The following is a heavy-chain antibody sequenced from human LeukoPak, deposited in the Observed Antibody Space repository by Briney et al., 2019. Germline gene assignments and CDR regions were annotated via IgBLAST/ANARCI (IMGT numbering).Heavy chain of an antibody. CDR1: GDSVSTKY. D-gene: IGHD3-9*01. V-gene: IGHV4-59*08. J-gene: IGHJ6*04. CDR2: VHYSGAT. CDR3: ARLMPMVLTGQRYFYHPLDV. Sequence: SETLSLTCTVSGDSVSTKYWAWVRQPPGMPLEYVGYVHYSGATDYNPSLRSRLTISMDTSRNIFSLRLSSVTAADTAVYYCARLMPMVLTGQRYFYHPLDVWGKGTTVTVSS.